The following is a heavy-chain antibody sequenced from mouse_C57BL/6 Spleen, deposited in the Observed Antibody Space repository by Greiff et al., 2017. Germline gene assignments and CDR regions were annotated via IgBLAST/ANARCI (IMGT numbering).Heavy chain of an antibody. CDR1: GYTFTSYT. V-gene: IGHV1-4*01. CDR2: INPSSGYT. CDR3: ARGGYPYYFDD. D-gene: IGHD3-1*01. J-gene: IGHJ2*01. Sequence: LQESGAELARPGASVKMSCKASGYTFTSYTMHWVKQRPGQGLEWIGYINPSSGYTKYNQKFKDKATLTADKSSSTAYMQLSSLTSEDSAVYYCARGGYPYYFDDWGQGTTLTVSS.